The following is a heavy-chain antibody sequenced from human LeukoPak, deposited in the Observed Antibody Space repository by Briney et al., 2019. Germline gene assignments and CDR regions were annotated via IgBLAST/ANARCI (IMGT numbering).Heavy chain of an antibody. D-gene: IGHD3-10*01. CDR3: AKRASGSGTSLYYFDY. Sequence: GGSLRLSCAASGFSFSTYAMSWVRQAPGKGLEWVSVISGSGGSTNYADSVKSRFTISRDNYKKKLYLQMNSLRDEDTAVYYCAKRASGSGTSLYYFDYWGQGTLVTVSS. V-gene: IGHV3-23*01. CDR1: GFSFSTYA. CDR2: ISGSGGST. J-gene: IGHJ4*02.